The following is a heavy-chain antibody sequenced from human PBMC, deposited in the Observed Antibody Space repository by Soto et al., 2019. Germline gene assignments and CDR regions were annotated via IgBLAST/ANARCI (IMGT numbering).Heavy chain of an antibody. CDR2: FHSSGAT. Sequence: SETLSLTCAVSGASISSADYYWTWIRQPPGKGLEWIGYFHSSGATYKDPSLKSRVTISVDTSKNQISLKLDSVTAADTAIYYCASIWFGDFDYWGHGTLVTGSS. CDR3: ASIWFGDFDY. D-gene: IGHD3-10*01. J-gene: IGHJ4*01. CDR1: GASISSADYY. V-gene: IGHV4-30-4*01.